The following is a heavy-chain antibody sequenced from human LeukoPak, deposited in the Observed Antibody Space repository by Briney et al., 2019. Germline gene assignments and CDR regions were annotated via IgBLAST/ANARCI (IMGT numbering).Heavy chain of an antibody. D-gene: IGHD6-13*01. V-gene: IGHV3-11*01. CDR2: ISSSGSTI. CDR1: GFTFSDYY. CDR3: ARERYSSSYYYYYYGMDV. Sequence: PGGSLRLSCAASGFTFSDYYMSWLRQAPGKGREWVSYISSSGSTIYYADSVKGRFTISRDNAKNSLYLQMNSLRAEDTAVYYCARERYSSSYYYYYYGMDVWGQGTTVTVSS. J-gene: IGHJ6*02.